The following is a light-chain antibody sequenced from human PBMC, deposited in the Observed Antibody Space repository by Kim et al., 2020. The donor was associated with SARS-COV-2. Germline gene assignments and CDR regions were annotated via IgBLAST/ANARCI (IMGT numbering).Light chain of an antibody. CDR2: RDS. Sequence: SVALGQTARITCGGNNIGSKNVHWYQQKPGQAPVLVIYRDSNRPSGIPERFSGSNSGNTATLTISRAQAGDEADYYCQVWDSSTVLFGTGTKVTVL. J-gene: IGLJ1*01. CDR3: QVWDSSTVL. V-gene: IGLV3-9*01. CDR1: NIGSKN.